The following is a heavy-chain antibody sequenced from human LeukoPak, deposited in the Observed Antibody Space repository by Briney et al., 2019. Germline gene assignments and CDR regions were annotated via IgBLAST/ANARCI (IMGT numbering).Heavy chain of an antibody. Sequence: SQTLSLTCTVSGGSISSGSYYWRWIRQPAGKGLEWIGRIYTSGSTNYNPSLKSRVTISVDTSKNQFSLKLSSVTAADTAVYYCARDPDYWGQGTLVTVSS. CDR3: ARDPDY. CDR2: IYTSGST. J-gene: IGHJ4*02. V-gene: IGHV4-61*02. CDR1: GGSISSGSYY.